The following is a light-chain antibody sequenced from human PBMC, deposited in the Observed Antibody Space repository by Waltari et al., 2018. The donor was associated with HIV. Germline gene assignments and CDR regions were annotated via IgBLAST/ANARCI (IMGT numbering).Light chain of an antibody. Sequence: DIVMTQSPDSLAVSLGERATINCKSSQSVLSNSNNKNYLAWYQQKSGQSPKLLIYWASTRESGVPDRFSCSGSGTDFSLSISSLQAEDVAVYYCQQYYSTPLTFGGGTKVEIK. V-gene: IGKV4-1*01. J-gene: IGKJ4*01. CDR1: QSVLSNSNNKNY. CDR3: QQYYSTPLT. CDR2: WAS.